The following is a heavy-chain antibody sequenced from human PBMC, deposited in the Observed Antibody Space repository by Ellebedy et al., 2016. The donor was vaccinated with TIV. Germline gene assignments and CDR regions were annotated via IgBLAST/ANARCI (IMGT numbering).Heavy chain of an antibody. CDR2: ISSGSIT. J-gene: IGHJ4*02. CDR1: GFSFNGYT. V-gene: IGHV3-23*01. Sequence: GESLKISCAASGFSFNGYTMNRVRQAPGKGLEWVSSISSGSITNYADSVKGRFSISRDNSKNTLFLQMNSLRAEDTAVYYCASGLGHGDWGQGTLVTVSS. D-gene: IGHD3-10*01. CDR3: ASGLGHGD.